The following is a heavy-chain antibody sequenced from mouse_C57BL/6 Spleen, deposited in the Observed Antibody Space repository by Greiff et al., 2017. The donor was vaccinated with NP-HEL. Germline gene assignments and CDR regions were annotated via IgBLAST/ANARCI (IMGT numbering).Heavy chain of an antibody. CDR1: GYTFTSYW. J-gene: IGHJ3*01. CDR2: IDPSDSYT. V-gene: IGHV1-50*01. Sequence: VQLQQPGAELVKPGASVKLSCKASGYTFTSYWMQWVKQRPGQGLEWIGEIDPSDSYTNYNQKFKGKATLTVDTSSNTAYMQLSSLTSEDSAVYYCARDVTARATAWFADWGQGTLVTVSA. D-gene: IGHD3-2*01. CDR3: ARDVTARATAWFAD.